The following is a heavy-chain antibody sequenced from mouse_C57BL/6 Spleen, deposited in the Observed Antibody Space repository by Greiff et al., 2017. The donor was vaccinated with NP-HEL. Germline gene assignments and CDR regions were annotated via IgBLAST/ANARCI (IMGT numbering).Heavy chain of an antibody. CDR3: TRRGPYGSSPFAY. V-gene: IGHV1-15*01. CDR1: GYTFTDYE. Sequence: QVQLKESGAELVRPGASVTLSCKASGYTFTDYEMHWVKQTPVHGLEWIGAIDPETGGTAYNQKFKGKAILTADKSSSTAYMELRSLTSEDSAVYYCTRRGPYGSSPFAYWGQGTLVTVSA. CDR2: IDPETGGT. J-gene: IGHJ3*01. D-gene: IGHD1-1*01.